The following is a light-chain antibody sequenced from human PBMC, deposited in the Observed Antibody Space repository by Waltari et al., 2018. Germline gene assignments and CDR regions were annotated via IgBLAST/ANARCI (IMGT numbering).Light chain of an antibody. V-gene: IGLV2-14*03. CDR1: SSDIGGYNY. CDR3: SSYIDSSTLEL. Sequence: QSALTQPASVSGSPGQSITISCPGTSSDIGGYNYVSLYQQRPGNAPKLIIYDVSNRPSGVSSRFSGSKSGNTASLTISGLQAEDEANYYCSSYIDSSTLELFGGGTSLTVL. J-gene: IGLJ2*01. CDR2: DVS.